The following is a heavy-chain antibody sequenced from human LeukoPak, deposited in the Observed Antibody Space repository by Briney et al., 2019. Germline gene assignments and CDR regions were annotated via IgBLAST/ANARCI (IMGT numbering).Heavy chain of an antibody. J-gene: IGHJ4*02. CDR2: IXXXGINK. Sequence: XGXHXVRQAPGKGXXWVXXIXXXGINKFYAASVKARFPISRDNSKNTLYLQMNGLRAEDTAVYYCAKDRAIFGVVSGAVEYYFDYWGQGTLVTVSS. CDR3: AKDRAIFGVVSGAVEYYFDY. CDR1: XG. V-gene: IGHV3-33*06. D-gene: IGHD3-3*01.